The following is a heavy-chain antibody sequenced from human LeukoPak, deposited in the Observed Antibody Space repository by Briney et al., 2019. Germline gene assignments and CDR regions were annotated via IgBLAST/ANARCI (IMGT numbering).Heavy chain of an antibody. CDR3: ARGSGRLYDSSGYYSDN. Sequence: ASVKVSCKASGYTFTTYGITWVRQAPGQGLEWMGWISAYNGDTNYAEKFQGRVTMTTDTSTRTAYMELRSLRSDDTAVYYCARGSGRLYDSSGYYSDNWGQGTLVTVSS. CDR1: GYTFTTYG. V-gene: IGHV1-18*01. D-gene: IGHD3-22*01. CDR2: ISAYNGDT. J-gene: IGHJ4*02.